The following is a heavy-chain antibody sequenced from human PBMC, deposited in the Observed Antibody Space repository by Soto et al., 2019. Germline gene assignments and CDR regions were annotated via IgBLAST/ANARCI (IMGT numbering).Heavy chain of an antibody. CDR3: AREYCIGVRCFDPDY. D-gene: IGHD2-15*01. CDR2: ISTYNGDT. Sequence: GASVKVSCKASGYTFSSLGISWVRQAPGQGLEWMGWISTYNGDTKYAQKVQGRVTMTTDTSTSTAYMELRSLRSDDTAMYYCAREYCIGVRCFDPDYWGQGTLVTVSS. J-gene: IGHJ4*02. CDR1: GYTFSSLG. V-gene: IGHV1-18*01.